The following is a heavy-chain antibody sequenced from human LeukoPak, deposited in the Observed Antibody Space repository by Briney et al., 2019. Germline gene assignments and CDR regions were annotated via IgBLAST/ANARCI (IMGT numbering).Heavy chain of an antibody. J-gene: IGHJ4*02. CDR3: AKQLGYCSDGSCYFPY. CDR2: IGARYGST. D-gene: IGHD2-15*01. CDR1: GFTFSTCA. Sequence: GGSLRLSCAASGFTFSTCAMSWVRQAPGKGLEWVSCIGARYGSTFYADSVKGRFTISRDNSKNTLYLQMNSLRAEDTAVYYCAKQLGYCSDGSCYFPYWGQGTLVTVSS. V-gene: IGHV3-23*01.